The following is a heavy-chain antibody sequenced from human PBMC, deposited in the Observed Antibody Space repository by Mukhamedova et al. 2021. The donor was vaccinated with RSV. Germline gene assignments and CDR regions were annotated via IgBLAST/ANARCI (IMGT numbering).Heavy chain of an antibody. CDR3: AKSPRNYYYDNRGLDY. Sequence: STYYADSVKGRFTISRDNSKNTVYLQINSLRAEDTAIFYCAKSPRNYYYDNRGLDYWGQGTLVTVSS. V-gene: IGHV3-23*01. CDR2: ST. J-gene: IGHJ4*02. D-gene: IGHD3-22*01.